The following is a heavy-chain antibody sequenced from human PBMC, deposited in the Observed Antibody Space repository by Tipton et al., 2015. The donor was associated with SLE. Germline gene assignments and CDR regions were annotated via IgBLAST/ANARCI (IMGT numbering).Heavy chain of an antibody. D-gene: IGHD7-27*01. CDR3: AGGGTGPDWFDP. CDR1: GGSFSGYY. J-gene: IGHJ5*02. Sequence: GLVKPSETLSLTCAVYGGSFSGYYWSWIRQPPGKGLEWIGEINHSGSTNYNPSLKSRVTISVDTSKNQFSLKLSSVTAADTAVYYCAGGGTGPDWFDPWGQGTLVTVSS. V-gene: IGHV4-34*01. CDR2: INHSGST.